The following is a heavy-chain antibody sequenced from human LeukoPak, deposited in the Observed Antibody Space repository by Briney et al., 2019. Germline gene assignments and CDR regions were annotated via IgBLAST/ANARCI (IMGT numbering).Heavy chain of an antibody. CDR2: ISGSGGST. J-gene: IGHJ4*02. CDR3: AKVIVGAPGY. Sequence: GGSLRLTCAASGFTFSSYAMSWVRQAPGKGLEWVSAISGSGGSTYCADSVKGRFTISRDNSKNTLYLQMNSLRAEDTAVYYCAKVIVGAPGYWGQGTLVTVSS. D-gene: IGHD1-26*01. V-gene: IGHV3-23*01. CDR1: GFTFSSYA.